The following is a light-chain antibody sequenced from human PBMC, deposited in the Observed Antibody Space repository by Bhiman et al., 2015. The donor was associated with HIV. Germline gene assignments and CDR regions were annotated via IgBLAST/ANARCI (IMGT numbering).Light chain of an antibody. V-gene: IGLV3-1*01. CDR3: QAWDSSTAV. Sequence: SYELTQPPSVSVSPGQTARIACSGDKLGDKYTCWYQQKPGQSPVLVIYQDVKRPSGIPERFSGSNSGNTATLTISGTQPVDEADYYCQAWDSSTAVFGGGTHLTVL. CDR2: QDV. J-gene: IGLJ7*01. CDR1: KLGDKY.